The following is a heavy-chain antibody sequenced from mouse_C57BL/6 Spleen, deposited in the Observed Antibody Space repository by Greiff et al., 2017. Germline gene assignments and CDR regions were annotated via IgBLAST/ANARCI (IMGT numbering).Heavy chain of an antibody. CDR2: IRSKSNNYAT. CDR1: GFSFNTYA. D-gene: IGHD1-1*01. CDR3: VRHNLLRGYFDV. J-gene: IGHJ1*03. Sequence: EVQLVESGGGLVQPKGSLKLSCAASGFSFNTYAMNWVRQAPGKGLEWVARIRSKSNNYATYYADSVKDRFTISRDDSESMLYLQMNNLKTEDTAMYYCVRHNLLRGYFDVWGTGTTVTVSS. V-gene: IGHV10-1*01.